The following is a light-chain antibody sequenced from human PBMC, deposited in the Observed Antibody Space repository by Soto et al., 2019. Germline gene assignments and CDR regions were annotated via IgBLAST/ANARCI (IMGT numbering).Light chain of an antibody. J-gene: IGLJ2*01. CDR3: CSYTRSSTHVV. CDR2: SSD. V-gene: IGLV1-44*01. CDR1: TSNIGSNS. Sequence: QPVLTQPPSASGTPGQRVTISCSGSTSNIGSNSVNWYQQLPGTAPKLLLYSSDRRPSGVPDRFSGSKSGTSASLAINGLQPEDEADYYCCSYTRSSTHVVFGGGTQLTVL.